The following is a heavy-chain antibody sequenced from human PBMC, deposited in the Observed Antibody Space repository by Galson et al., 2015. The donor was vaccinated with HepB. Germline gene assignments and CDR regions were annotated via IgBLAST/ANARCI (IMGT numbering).Heavy chain of an antibody. Sequence: SLRLSCAASGFTFSSYAMSWVRQAPGKGLEWVSAISGSGGSTYYADSVKGRFTISRDNSKNTLYLQMNSLRAEDTAVYYCAKDRSGKQWLLDAFDIWGQGTMVTVSS. CDR3: AKDRSGKQWLLDAFDI. V-gene: IGHV3-23*01. CDR1: GFTFSSYA. D-gene: IGHD6-19*01. J-gene: IGHJ3*02. CDR2: ISGSGGST.